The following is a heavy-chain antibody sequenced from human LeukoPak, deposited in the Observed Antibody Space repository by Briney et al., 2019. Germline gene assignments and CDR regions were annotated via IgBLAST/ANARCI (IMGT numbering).Heavy chain of an antibody. CDR1: GFTFSSYA. V-gene: IGHV3-30-3*01. D-gene: IGHD6-13*01. CDR3: ARATGIAAPNDY. CDR2: ISYDGSNK. Sequence: GGSLRLSCAASGFTFSSYAMHWVRQAPGKGLEWVAVISYDGSNKYYADSVKGRFTISRDNSKNTLYLQMNSLRAEDTAVCYCARATGIAAPNDYWGQGTLVTVSS. J-gene: IGHJ4*02.